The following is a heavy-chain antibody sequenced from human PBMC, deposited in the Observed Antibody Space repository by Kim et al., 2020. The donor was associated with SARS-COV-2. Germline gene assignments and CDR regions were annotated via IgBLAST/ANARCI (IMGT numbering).Heavy chain of an antibody. J-gene: IGHJ4*02. CDR3: AKVGQRRAEYYFDY. D-gene: IGHD6-25*01. Sequence: AQKCQGRVTMTGDTSTSTVYMELSSLRSEDTAVYYCAKVGQRRAEYYFDYWGQGTLVTVSS. V-gene: IGHV1-46*03.